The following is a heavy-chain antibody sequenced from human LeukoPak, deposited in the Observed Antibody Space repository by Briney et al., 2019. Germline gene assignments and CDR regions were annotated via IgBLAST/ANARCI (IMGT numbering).Heavy chain of an antibody. CDR2: IKEDGTEK. Sequence: SGGSLRLSCAASEFSFSTYCMSWVRQAPGKGLEWVANIKEDGTEKYYVGSVKGRFTISRDNAKKSLYLQMNSLRDDDTAVYFCARSPAGDAWPPAYYMDVWGKGTTVTVSS. CDR1: EFSFSTYC. J-gene: IGHJ6*03. CDR3: ARSPAGDAWPPAYYMDV. V-gene: IGHV3-7*01. D-gene: IGHD3-10*01.